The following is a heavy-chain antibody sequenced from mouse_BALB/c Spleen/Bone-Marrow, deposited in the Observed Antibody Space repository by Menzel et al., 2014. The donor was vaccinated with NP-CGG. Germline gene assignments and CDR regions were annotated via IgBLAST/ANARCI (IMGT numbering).Heavy chain of an antibody. CDR1: GYTFTGYW. CDR2: IDPSDSEI. CDR3: VRKYGKGGDY. V-gene: IGHV1-61*01. Sequence: LVESGAEVVRPGAPVKLSCKASGYTFTGYWMNWVKQRPGQGLEWIGMIDPSDSEIHYNPMFRDKATLTVDKSSSTAYMQLSSLTSDESAVYYCVRKYGKGGDYWGQGTTLTVSS. J-gene: IGHJ2*01. D-gene: IGHD2-10*02.